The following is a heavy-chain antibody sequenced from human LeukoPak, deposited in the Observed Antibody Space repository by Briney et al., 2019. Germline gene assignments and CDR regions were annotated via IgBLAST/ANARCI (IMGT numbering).Heavy chain of an antibody. CDR1: GVSFSSYA. J-gene: IGHJ4*02. CDR2: MSGSGGST. V-gene: IGHV3-23*01. D-gene: IGHD3-22*01. Sequence: GGSLRLSRAASGVSFSSYAMTWVRPAPGKGLAWVSGMSGSGGSTYYPHSAKGRFSLSRDSSKNTVYLQMNSLCAGDTAIYYCAKGIYYYDSNCFDYWGQGTLVTVSS. CDR3: AKGIYYYDSNCFDY.